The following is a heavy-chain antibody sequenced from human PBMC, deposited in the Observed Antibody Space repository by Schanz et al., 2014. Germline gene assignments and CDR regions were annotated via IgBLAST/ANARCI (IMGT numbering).Heavy chain of an antibody. CDR3: ARAYSIDGSGWYRLHY. CDR1: GFSFSNYA. Sequence: EEQLLESGGALVQPGGSLRLSCAASGFSFSNYALVWVRQAPGQGLEWVSLIYRSGSTYYADSVKGRFTISRDNSDNRLYLQMNSLRADDTAVYYCARAYSIDGSGWYRLHYWGQGTLVTVSS. D-gene: IGHD6-19*01. J-gene: IGHJ4*02. CDR2: IYRSGST. V-gene: IGHV3-23*05.